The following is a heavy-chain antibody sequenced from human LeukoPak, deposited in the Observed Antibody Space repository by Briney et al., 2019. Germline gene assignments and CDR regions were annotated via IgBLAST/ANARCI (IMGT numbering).Heavy chain of an antibody. V-gene: IGHV4-59*08. Sequence: SETLSLTCTVSGGSISSYYWSWIRQPPGKGLEWIGYIYYSGSTNYNLSLKSRVTISVDTSKNQFSLKLSSVTAADTAVYYCARHPRRTWIQLYYFDYWGQGTLVTVSS. CDR2: IYYSGST. J-gene: IGHJ4*02. CDR1: GGSISSYY. D-gene: IGHD5-18*01. CDR3: ARHPRRTWIQLYYFDY.